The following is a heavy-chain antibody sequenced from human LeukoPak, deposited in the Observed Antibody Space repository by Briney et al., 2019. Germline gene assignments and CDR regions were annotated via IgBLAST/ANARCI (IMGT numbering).Heavy chain of an antibody. CDR2: IYYSGST. D-gene: IGHD4-23*01. Sequence: SETLSLTCTVSGGSISSSSYYWGWIRQPPGKGLEWIGSIYYSGSTYYNPSLKSRVTISVDTSKNQFSLKLSSVTAADTAVYYCARLGEDYGGNSGYFDYWGQGTPVTVSS. CDR3: ARLGEDYGGNSGYFDY. V-gene: IGHV4-39*01. J-gene: IGHJ4*02. CDR1: GGSISSSSYY.